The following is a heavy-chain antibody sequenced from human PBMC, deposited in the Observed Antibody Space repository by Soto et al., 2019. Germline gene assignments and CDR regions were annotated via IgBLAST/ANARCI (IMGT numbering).Heavy chain of an antibody. CDR2: VTANDDK. V-gene: IGHV2-70*18. Sequence: TWVRQAPGKGLEWVSAVTANDDKNYSTPLKTRLTISKDTSKNQVVLTMTNMDPVDTATYYCARVPGYYDSSGFIGFDSWGQGTLVTVSS. J-gene: IGHJ4*02. D-gene: IGHD3-22*01. CDR3: ARVPGYYDSSGFIGFDS.